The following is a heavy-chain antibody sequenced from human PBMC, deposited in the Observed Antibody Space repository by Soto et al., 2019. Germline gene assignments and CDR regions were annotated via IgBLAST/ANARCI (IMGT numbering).Heavy chain of an antibody. CDR2: GYNSGST. J-gene: IGHJ4*02. Sequence: QVQLQESGPGLVKASETLSLTCTVSGGSISSNYWTGIRQPPGKGLEWIGYGYNSGSTNYNPSLKSRVTISEDTSKSQFSLKVNSMTAADTAVYYCARYRREAVAGYTLDNWGQGILVTVSS. CDR3: ARYRREAVAGYTLDN. CDR1: GGSISSNY. D-gene: IGHD6-13*01. V-gene: IGHV4-59*01.